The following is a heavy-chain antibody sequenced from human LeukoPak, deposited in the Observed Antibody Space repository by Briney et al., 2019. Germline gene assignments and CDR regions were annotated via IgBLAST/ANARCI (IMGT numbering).Heavy chain of an antibody. CDR2: IYHSGDA. Sequence: PSETLSLTCAVSGYSISSGYYWGWIRQPPGKGLEWIGNIYHSGDAYYNPSLRSRVTISVDTSKNQFSLRLSSVTAADTAVYYCVRRRGNWYFDLWGRGTLVTVSS. J-gene: IGHJ2*01. D-gene: IGHD3-10*01. V-gene: IGHV4-38-2*01. CDR3: VRRRGNWYFDL. CDR1: GYSISSGYY.